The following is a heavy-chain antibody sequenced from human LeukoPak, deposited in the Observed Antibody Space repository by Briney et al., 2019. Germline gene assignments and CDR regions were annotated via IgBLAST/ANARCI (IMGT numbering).Heavy chain of an antibody. V-gene: IGHV3-21*01. Sequence: GGSLRLSCAASGFTFNRYNMNWVRRAPGKGLEWVSSISTSSSYIYYADSVRGRFTISRDNAKNSLYLQMNSLRAEDTAVYYCARVKSRSDYVFDYWGQGTLVTVSS. D-gene: IGHD4-17*01. CDR1: GFTFNRYN. J-gene: IGHJ4*02. CDR2: ISTSSSYI. CDR3: ARVKSRSDYVFDY.